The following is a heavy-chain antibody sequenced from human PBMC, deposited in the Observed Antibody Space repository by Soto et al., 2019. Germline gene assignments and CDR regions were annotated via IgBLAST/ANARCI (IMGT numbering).Heavy chain of an antibody. Sequence: DVQLLESGGGLVQPGGSLILSCAASGFTFGNYGINWVRQAPGRGLEWVSGIIGGGGSTYYADSVKGRFTVSRDPSKNSVFLEMNALRAEDTSVYYCAKGFVVAATVLRPEDAFDVWGQGTLVTVSS. J-gene: IGHJ3*01. CDR2: IIGGGGST. V-gene: IGHV3-23*01. CDR3: AKGFVVAATVLRPEDAFDV. D-gene: IGHD2-21*02. CDR1: GFTFGNYG.